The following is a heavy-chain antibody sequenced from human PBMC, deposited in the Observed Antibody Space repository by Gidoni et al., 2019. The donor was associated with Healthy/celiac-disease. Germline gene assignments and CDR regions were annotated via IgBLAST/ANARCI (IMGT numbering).Heavy chain of an antibody. V-gene: IGHV4-59*01. CDR1: GGSISSYY. D-gene: IGHD5-12*01. CDR3: ARGGLRDGYPDGWFDP. Sequence: QVQLQESGPGLVKPSETLSLTCTVPGGSISSYYWSWIRQPPGKGLEWIGYIYYSGSTNSNPSLKSRVTISVDTSKNQFSLKLSSVTAADTAVYYCARGGLRDGYPDGWFDPLGQGTLVTVSS. J-gene: IGHJ5*02. CDR2: IYYSGST.